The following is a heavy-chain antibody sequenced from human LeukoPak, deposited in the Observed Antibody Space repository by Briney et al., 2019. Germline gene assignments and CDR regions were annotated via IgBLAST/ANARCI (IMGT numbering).Heavy chain of an antibody. Sequence: GASVKVSCKPSGYTFTGYYLHWVRQALGQGLEWMGRIDPSTGGTNYAQNFQGRVTMTRDASISTAYMELSRLTSDDTAVYYCARDNDLRPIVGATTFPNEFDYWGQGTLVTVSS. CDR2: IDPSTGGT. J-gene: IGHJ4*02. D-gene: IGHD1-26*01. CDR3: ARDNDLRPIVGATTFPNEFDY. CDR1: GYTFTGYY. V-gene: IGHV1-2*06.